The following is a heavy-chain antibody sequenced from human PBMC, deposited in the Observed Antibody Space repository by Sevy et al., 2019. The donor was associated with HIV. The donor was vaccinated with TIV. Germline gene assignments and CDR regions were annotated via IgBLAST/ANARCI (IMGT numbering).Heavy chain of an antibody. CDR3: ARDLPPSATTVAHFDY. Sequence: GGSLRLSCAASGFIFSSYEMSWVRQAPGKGLEWVSHISQRGGTTNYSDSVKGRFTISRDNPKNSLYLQMNSLRAEDTAIYYCARDLPPSATTVAHFDYWGQGTLVTVSS. V-gene: IGHV3-48*03. D-gene: IGHD4-17*01. J-gene: IGHJ4*02. CDR2: ISQRGGTT. CDR1: GFIFSSYE.